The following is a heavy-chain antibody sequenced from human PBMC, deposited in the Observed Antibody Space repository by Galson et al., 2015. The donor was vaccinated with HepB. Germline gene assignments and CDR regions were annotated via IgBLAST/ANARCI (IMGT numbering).Heavy chain of an antibody. CDR3: ARGIRTVDAFDA. CDR1: GGSIRSGGYY. D-gene: IGHD2-2*01. CDR2: ISYSGSS. V-gene: IGHV4-31*03. J-gene: IGHJ3*01. Sequence: TLSLTCTVSGGSIRSGGYYWSWIRQHPGKGLESIGYISYSGSSYYNPSLKSRIIISMDTSKNQFFLQLNSVTAADTTVYYCARGIRTVDAFDAWGQGTMVTVSS.